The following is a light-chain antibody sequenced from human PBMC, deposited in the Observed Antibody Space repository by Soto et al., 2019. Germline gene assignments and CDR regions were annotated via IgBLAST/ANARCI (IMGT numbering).Light chain of an antibody. Sequence: DLPVAQFPSSLSASVGDRVTITCRASEAIGNYLAWYQQKPGKVPKLLIYAASTLQSGVPSRFSGSQSGTDFTLTVSSLQPEDVATYYCQKYNGVPLSFGPGTKVEIK. V-gene: IGKV1-27*01. CDR1: EAIGNY. CDR3: QKYNGVPLS. CDR2: AAS. J-gene: IGKJ3*01.